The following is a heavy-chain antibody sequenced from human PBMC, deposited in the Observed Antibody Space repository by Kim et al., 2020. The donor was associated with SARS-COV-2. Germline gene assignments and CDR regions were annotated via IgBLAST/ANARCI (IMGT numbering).Heavy chain of an antibody. D-gene: IGHD5-18*01. Sequence: GGSLRLSCAASGFTFSGYWMQWVRQAPGKGLVWVSRIKSDGSDITYADSVKGRFTISRDNARNTLYLQMKSLRAEDTAVYYCIREGYNYGYAYCGQGTL. J-gene: IGHJ4*02. CDR2: IKSDGSDI. CDR1: GFTFSGYW. CDR3: IREGYNYGYAY. V-gene: IGHV3-74*01.